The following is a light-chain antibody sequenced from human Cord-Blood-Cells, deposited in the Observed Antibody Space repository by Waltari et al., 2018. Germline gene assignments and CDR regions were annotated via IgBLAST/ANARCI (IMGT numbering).Light chain of an antibody. CDR3: SSYTSSSTVV. V-gene: IGLV2-14*01. CDR1: SSDVGGFNF. Sequence: QSALTQPASVSGSPGQSITISCPGPSSDVGGFNFVSWYQQHPGKAPKLMIYAVSNRPSGVSNRFSGSKSGNTASLTISGLQAEDETDYYCSSYTSSSTVVFGGGTKLTVL. CDR2: AVS. J-gene: IGLJ2*01.